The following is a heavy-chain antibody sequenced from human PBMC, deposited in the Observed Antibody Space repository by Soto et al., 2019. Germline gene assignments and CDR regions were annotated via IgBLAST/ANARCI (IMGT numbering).Heavy chain of an antibody. CDR2: INHDGSKT. Sequence: PGGSLRLSCAASKFSFSSYWMHWVRQVPGKGPAWVSRINHDGSKTEYADSVKCRFTISRDNTKNTLYLQMNSLRVEDTAMYYCVREPWGFSGTWYDYWGQGTLVTVSS. CDR3: VREPWGFSGTWYDY. J-gene: IGHJ4*02. CDR1: KFSFSSYW. D-gene: IGHD6-13*01. V-gene: IGHV3-74*01.